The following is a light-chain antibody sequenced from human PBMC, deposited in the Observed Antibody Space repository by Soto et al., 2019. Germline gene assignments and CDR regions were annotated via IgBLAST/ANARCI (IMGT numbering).Light chain of an antibody. J-gene: IGLJ1*01. CDR1: SSDVGGDKS. CDR2: EVS. Sequence: QSALSQPASVSGSPGHSVTITCTGTSSDVGGDKSVSWYQQHPGKAPKVMIYEVSNRPSGVSNRFSASKSGNTASLTISGLQAEDEADYSCGSYTNSSTPYVFGTGTNVTVL. CDR3: GSYTNSSTPYV. V-gene: IGLV2-14*01.